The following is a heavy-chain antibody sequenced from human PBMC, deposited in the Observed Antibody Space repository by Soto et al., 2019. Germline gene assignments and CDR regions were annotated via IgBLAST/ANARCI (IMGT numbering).Heavy chain of an antibody. V-gene: IGHV4-39*01. Sequence: QLQLQESGPGLVKPSETLSLTCTVSGGSISSSSYYWGWIRQPPGKGLEWIGSIYYSGSTYYNPSLKSRVTISVDTSKNQFSLKLSSVTAADTAVYYCARHWGAEMATWVPYYYYGMDVWGQGTTVTVSS. D-gene: IGHD5-12*01. CDR3: ARHWGAEMATWVPYYYYGMDV. J-gene: IGHJ6*02. CDR2: IYYSGST. CDR1: GGSISSSSYY.